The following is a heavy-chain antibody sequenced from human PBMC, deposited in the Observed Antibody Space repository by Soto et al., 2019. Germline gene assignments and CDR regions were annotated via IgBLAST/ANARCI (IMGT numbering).Heavy chain of an antibody. CDR3: ARHLCNRIAAEGGYYYYGMDV. Sequence: QVQLVESGGGLVKPGGSLRLSCAASGFTFSDYYMSWIRQAPGKGLEWVSYISSSGSTIYYADSVKGRFTISRDNAKNSLYLQMNSLRAEDTAVYYCARHLCNRIAAEGGYYYYGMDVWGQGTTVTVSS. CDR2: ISSSGSTI. D-gene: IGHD6-13*01. J-gene: IGHJ6*02. V-gene: IGHV3-11*01. CDR1: GFTFSDYY.